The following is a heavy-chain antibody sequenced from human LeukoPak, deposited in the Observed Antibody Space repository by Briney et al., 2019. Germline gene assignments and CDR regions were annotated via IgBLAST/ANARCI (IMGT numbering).Heavy chain of an antibody. Sequence: QPGGSLRLSCAASGFIFSSYAMSWVRQAPGKGLEWVSAISGSGSCTYYADSVKGRFTISRDNSKNTLYLQMNSLRAEDTAVYYCAKASSARGSIDYWGQGTLVTVSS. V-gene: IGHV3-23*01. CDR3: AKASSARGSIDY. CDR2: ISGSGSCT. J-gene: IGHJ4*02. D-gene: IGHD3-16*01. CDR1: GFIFSSYA.